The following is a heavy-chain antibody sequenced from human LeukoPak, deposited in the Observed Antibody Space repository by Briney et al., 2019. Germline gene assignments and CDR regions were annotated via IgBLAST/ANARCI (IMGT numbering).Heavy chain of an antibody. D-gene: IGHD2-15*01. CDR3: ARAHCSGGSCYSGDLVDY. J-gene: IGHJ4*02. Sequence: GGSLRLSCAASGFTFSRYWMHWVRQAPGKGLVWVSRINTDGSSTSYADSVKGRFTISRDNAKNTLYLQMNSLRVEDTAVYYCARAHCSGGSCYSGDLVDYWGQGTLVTVSS. CDR2: INTDGSST. V-gene: IGHV3-74*01. CDR1: GFTFSRYW.